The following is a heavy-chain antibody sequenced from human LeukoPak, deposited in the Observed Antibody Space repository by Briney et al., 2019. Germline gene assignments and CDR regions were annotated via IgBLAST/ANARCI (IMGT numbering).Heavy chain of an antibody. CDR1: GYTFTSYY. V-gene: IGHV1-46*01. J-gene: IGHJ5*02. D-gene: IGHD6-13*01. CDR3: ARDPLNSSSWYSWFDP. Sequence: GASVKVSCKASGYTFTSYYMHWVRQAPGHGLEWMGIINPSGGSTSYAQKFQGRVTMTRDTSTSTVYMELSSLRSEDTAVYYCARDPLNSSSWYSWFDPWGQGTLVTVSS. CDR2: INPSGGST.